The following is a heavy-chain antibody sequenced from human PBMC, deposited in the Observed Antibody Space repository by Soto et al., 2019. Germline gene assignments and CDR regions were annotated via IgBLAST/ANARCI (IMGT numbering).Heavy chain of an antibody. CDR2: IFSSGTT. Sequence: SETLSLNCTVSGDSISSCNKYWIWIRQPPGMGLEWIGYIFSSGTTYYNPSLKSRLTMSLDASQNQFSLKLNSLTDADTAVYFCARVPSPFDYYYAMDVWGQGTTVTVSS. J-gene: IGHJ6*02. CDR3: ARVPSPFDYYYAMDV. CDR1: GDSISSCNKY. V-gene: IGHV4-30-4*01. D-gene: IGHD3-16*01.